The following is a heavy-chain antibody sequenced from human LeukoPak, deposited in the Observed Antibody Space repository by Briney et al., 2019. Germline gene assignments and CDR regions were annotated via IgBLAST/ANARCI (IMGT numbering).Heavy chain of an antibody. D-gene: IGHD4-17*01. J-gene: IGHJ3*02. Sequence: PGGSLRLSCAASGFTFSSYSMNWVRQAPGKGLEWVSSISRSSSYIYYADSVKGRFTISGDNAKNSLYLQMNSLRAEDTAVYYCARERPYGAPHAFDIWGQGTMVTVSS. CDR2: ISRSSSYI. V-gene: IGHV3-21*01. CDR3: ARERPYGAPHAFDI. CDR1: GFTFSSYS.